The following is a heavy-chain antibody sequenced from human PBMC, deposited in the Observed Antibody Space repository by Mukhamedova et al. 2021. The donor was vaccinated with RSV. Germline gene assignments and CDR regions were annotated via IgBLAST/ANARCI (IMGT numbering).Heavy chain of an antibody. V-gene: IGHV3-7*01. J-gene: IGHJ6*03. CDR3: ARADIVVVPHRKGDYYMDV. D-gene: IGHD2-2*01. CDR2: IKQDGSEK. Sequence: GKGLEWVANIKQDGSEKYYVDSVKGRFTISRDNAKNSLYLQMNSLRAEDTAVYYCARADIVVVPHRKGDYYMDVWGKGTTVTVSS.